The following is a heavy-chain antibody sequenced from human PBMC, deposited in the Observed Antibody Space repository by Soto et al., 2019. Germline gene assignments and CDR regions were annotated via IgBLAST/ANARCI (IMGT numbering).Heavy chain of an antibody. Sequence: VQLVESGGGLIQPGGSLRLSCAASGFTFSSYEMNWVRQAPGKGLEWVSYISSSGSTIYYPDSLKGRFTISRDNAKNSLYLQMNSLRAEDTAVYYCARVMQNQVLYFDYWGKGTLVTVSS. V-gene: IGHV3-48*03. J-gene: IGHJ4*02. D-gene: IGHD2-2*01. CDR1: GFTFSSYE. CDR2: ISSSGSTI. CDR3: ARVMQNQVLYFDY.